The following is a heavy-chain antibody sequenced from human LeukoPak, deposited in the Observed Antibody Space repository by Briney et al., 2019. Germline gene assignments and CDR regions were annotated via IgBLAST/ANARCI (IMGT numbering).Heavy chain of an antibody. J-gene: IGHJ4*02. CDR1: GGSFSGYY. V-gene: IGHV4-34*01. D-gene: IGHD3-10*01. CDR3: ARVGRINTMVRGVKRGNFDY. CDR2: INHSGST. Sequence: PSETLSLTCAVYGGSFSGYYWSWIRQPPGKGLEWIGEINHSGSTNYNPSLKSRVTISVDTSKNQSSLKLSSVTAADTAVYYCARVGRINTMVRGVKRGNFDYWGQGTLVTVSS.